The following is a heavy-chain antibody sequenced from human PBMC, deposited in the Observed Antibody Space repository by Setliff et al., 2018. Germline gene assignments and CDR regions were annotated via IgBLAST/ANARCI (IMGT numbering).Heavy chain of an antibody. Sequence: GGSLRLSCAASGFTFRDYSLTWVRQAPGKGLEWVSSISSSSSYIYYADSMKGRFTISRDNAKNSLYLQMNSLRTEDTAVYYCAKDESRYSSSWYIYWGQGTLVTVSS. CDR2: ISSSSSYI. CDR1: GFTFRDYS. D-gene: IGHD6-13*01. J-gene: IGHJ4*02. CDR3: AKDESRYSSSWYIY. V-gene: IGHV3-21*01.